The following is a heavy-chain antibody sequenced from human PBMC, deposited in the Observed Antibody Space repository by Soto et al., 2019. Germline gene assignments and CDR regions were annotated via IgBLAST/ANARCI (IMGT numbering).Heavy chain of an antibody. J-gene: IGHJ4*02. V-gene: IGHV4-59*01. Sequence: EPLSLTCTVSGGSISSYYWSWIRQPPGKGLEWIGYIYYSGNTNYNPSLKSRVTISVDTSKNQFSLKLSSVTAADTAVYYCGRGEVDRYNWNYGIDYWGQGTLVTVSS. CDR1: GGSISSYY. CDR2: IYYSGNT. CDR3: GRGEVDRYNWNYGIDY. D-gene: IGHD1-7*01.